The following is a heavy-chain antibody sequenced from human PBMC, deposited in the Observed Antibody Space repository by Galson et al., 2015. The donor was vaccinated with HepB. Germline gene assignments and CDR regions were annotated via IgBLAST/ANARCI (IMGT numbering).Heavy chain of an antibody. J-gene: IGHJ3*02. CDR3: AREGGVAAFDI. V-gene: IGHV3-15*01. Sequence: SLRLSCAASGFTFSNAWMSWIRQAPGKGLDWVGRIKTNTDGGTTDYAAPVKGRFTISRDNAKNSLYLQMNSLRAEDTAVYYCAREGGVAAFDIWGQGTVVTVSS. CDR1: GFTFSNAW. D-gene: IGHD1-26*01. CDR2: IKTNTDGGTT.